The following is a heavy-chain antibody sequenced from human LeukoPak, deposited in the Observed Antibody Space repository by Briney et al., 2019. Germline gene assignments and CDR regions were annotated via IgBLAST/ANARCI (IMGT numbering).Heavy chain of an antibody. J-gene: IGHJ6*03. CDR1: GGSISSSSYY. Sequence: PSETLSLTCTVSGGSISSSSYYWGWIRQPPGKGLEWIGSIYYSGSTYYNPSLKSRVTMSVDTSKNQFSLKLSSVTAADTAVYYCARDISYPSHYYYYYMDVWGKGTTVTVSS. CDR3: ARDISYPSHYYYYYMDV. V-gene: IGHV4-39*07. CDR2: IYYSGST. D-gene: IGHD2-2*02.